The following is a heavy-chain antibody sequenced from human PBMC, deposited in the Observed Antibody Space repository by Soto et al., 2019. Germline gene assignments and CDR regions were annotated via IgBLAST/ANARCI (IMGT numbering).Heavy chain of an antibody. CDR2: IYSRGST. Sequence: SETLSLTCTVSGGSVSSDTHYWSWIRQPPGKRLAWIGFIYSRGSTNYNPSLKSRVTMSVDTSKNQFSLKLRSVIVADTAVYHCARFVRSCSGTTCYTRADVWGQGTTVTVSS. CDR3: ARFVRSCSGTTCYTRADV. D-gene: IGHD2-2*02. V-gene: IGHV4-61*01. J-gene: IGHJ6*02. CDR1: GGSVSSDTHY.